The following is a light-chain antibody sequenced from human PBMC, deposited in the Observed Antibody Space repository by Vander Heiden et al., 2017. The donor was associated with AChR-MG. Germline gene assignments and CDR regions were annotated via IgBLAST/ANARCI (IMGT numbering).Light chain of an antibody. J-gene: IGLJ3*02. V-gene: IGLV3-1*01. CDR2: QDT. CDR1: KLGDRY. Sequence: SYELTQPPSVSVSPGQTATITCSGDKLGDRYVCWYQHKPGQSPILVIYQDTTRPSGIPERFSGSSSGNTATLTISGTQALDEADDYCQAWDSGTGVFGGGTQLTLL. CDR3: QAWDSGTGV.